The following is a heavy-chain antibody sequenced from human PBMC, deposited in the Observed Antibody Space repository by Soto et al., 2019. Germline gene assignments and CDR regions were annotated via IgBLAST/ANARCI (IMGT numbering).Heavy chain of an antibody. Sequence: QVQLQQWGAGLLKPSETLSLTCAVYGGSFSGYYWSWIRQPPGKGLEWIGEINHSGSTNYNPSLKSRVTISVDTSKNQFSLKLRSVTAADTAVYYCARVGVAAARIWGQGTLVTVSS. V-gene: IGHV4-34*01. CDR3: ARVGVAAARI. CDR1: GGSFSGYY. CDR2: INHSGST. J-gene: IGHJ4*02. D-gene: IGHD6-13*01.